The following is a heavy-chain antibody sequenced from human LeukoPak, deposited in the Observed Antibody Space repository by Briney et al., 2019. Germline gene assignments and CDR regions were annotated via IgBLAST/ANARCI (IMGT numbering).Heavy chain of an antibody. V-gene: IGHV3-20*04. CDR2: INWNGGST. D-gene: IGHD3-16*01. CDR1: GFTFDDYG. CDR3: ARVWGLRLGDPIEY. Sequence: PGGSLRLSCAASGFTFDDYGMSWVRQAPGKGLEWVSGINWNGGSTGYADSVKGRFTISRDNAKNSLYLQMNSLRAEDTDLYYCARVWGLRLGDPIEYWGQGTLVTVCS. J-gene: IGHJ4*02.